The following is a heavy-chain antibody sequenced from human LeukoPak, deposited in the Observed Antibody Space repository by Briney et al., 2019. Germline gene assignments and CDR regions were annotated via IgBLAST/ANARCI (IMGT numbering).Heavy chain of an antibody. Sequence: GGSLRLPCAASGFIFSNTWMAWVRQAPGKGPEWVAYINQDGGETNYVDSVRGRFTVSRDNVKNSLYLQMNSLRADDTALYYCATSAGRSGGNWGQGALVTVSS. CDR2: INQDGGET. CDR3: ATSAGRSGGN. D-gene: IGHD3-10*01. J-gene: IGHJ4*02. CDR1: GFIFSNTW. V-gene: IGHV3-7*03.